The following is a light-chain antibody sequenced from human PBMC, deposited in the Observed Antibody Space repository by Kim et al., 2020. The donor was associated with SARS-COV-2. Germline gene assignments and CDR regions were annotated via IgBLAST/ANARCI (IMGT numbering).Light chain of an antibody. V-gene: IGKV3-20*01. J-gene: IGKJ2*03. CDR1: QSVSSSY. CDR2: GAS. CDR3: QQYGSSPPYS. Sequence: SPGERATLSCRASQSVSSSYLGWYQQKPGQAPRLLIYGASSRATGIPDRFSGSGSGTDFTLTISRLEPEDFAVYYCQQYGSSPPYSCGQGTKLEI.